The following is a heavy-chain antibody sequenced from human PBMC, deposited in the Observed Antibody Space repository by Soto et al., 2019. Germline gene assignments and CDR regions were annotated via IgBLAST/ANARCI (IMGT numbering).Heavy chain of an antibody. CDR1: GFSLTTNGMC. J-gene: IGHJ5*02. Sequence: SGPTLVNPTQTLTLTCTFSGFSLTTNGMCLSWIRQPPGKALEWLALIDWDDNTYYSTSLNNRLTLSKDTSKNQVVLLVRHMGPVDTATYYCARIPCGNYYIENFFDPWGQGIPVTVSS. V-gene: IGHV2-70*01. CDR3: ARIPCGNYYIENFFDP. D-gene: IGHD3-22*01. CDR2: IDWDDNT.